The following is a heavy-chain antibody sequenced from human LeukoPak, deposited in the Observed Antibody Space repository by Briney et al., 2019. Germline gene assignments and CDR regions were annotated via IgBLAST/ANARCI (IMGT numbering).Heavy chain of an antibody. D-gene: IGHD5-12*01. J-gene: IGHJ4*02. V-gene: IGHV4-61*02. CDR3: ARDNDSGYDETYVDY. CDR1: GGSISSGSYY. CDR2: IYTSGST. Sequence: PSETLSLTCTVSGGSISSGSYYWSWIRQPAGKGLEWIGRIYTSGSTNYNPSLKSRATISVDTSKNQFSLKLSSVTAADTAVYYCARDNDSGYDETYVDYWGQGTLVTVSS.